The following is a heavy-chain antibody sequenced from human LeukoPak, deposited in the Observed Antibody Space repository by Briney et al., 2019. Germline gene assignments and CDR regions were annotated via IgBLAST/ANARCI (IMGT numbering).Heavy chain of an antibody. CDR1: GYTFTGYY. CDR2: INPNSGGT. D-gene: IGHD5-18*01. Sequence: ASVRVSCKASGYTFTGYYMHWVRQAPGQGLEWMGWINPNSGGTNYAQKFQGRVTMPRDTSISTAYMELSRLRSDDTAVYYCAISRYNYGSNWFDPGGQGTLVTVSS. CDR3: AISRYNYGSNWFDP. J-gene: IGHJ5*02. V-gene: IGHV1-2*02.